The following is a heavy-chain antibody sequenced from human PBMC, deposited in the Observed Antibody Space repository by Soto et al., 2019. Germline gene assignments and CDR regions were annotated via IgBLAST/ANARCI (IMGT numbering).Heavy chain of an antibody. D-gene: IGHD2-2*01. CDR2: IYYSGST. CDR1: GGSVSSGSYY. J-gene: IGHJ3*02. Sequence: QVQLQESGPGLVKPSETLSLTCTVSGGSVSSGSYYWSWIRQPPGKGLEWIGNIYYSGSTNYNPPRDSRVTLSVDTSKNQYSLKLSSVPGADTAVYYCARDWRVVGAFDIWGQGTMVTVSS. V-gene: IGHV4-61*01. CDR3: ARDWRVVGAFDI.